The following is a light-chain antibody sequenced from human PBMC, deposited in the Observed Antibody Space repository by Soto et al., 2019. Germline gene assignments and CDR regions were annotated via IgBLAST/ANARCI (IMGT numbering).Light chain of an antibody. V-gene: IGKV3-11*01. Sequence: IVLTQSPATLSLSPGERASLSCRASQSVSIYLAWYQQKPGQAPRLLIYDASNRATGIPARFSGSGSGTDFTLTISSLEPEDFAVYYCQQRSNWWTFGQGTKVEIK. J-gene: IGKJ1*01. CDR1: QSVSIY. CDR3: QQRSNWWT. CDR2: DAS.